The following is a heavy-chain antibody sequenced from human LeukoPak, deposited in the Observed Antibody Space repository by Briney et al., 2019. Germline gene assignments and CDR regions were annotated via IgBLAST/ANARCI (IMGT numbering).Heavy chain of an antibody. V-gene: IGHV3-7*01. D-gene: IGHD1-26*01. J-gene: IGHJ6*02. CDR1: GYRFSPYW. Sequence: PGGSLRLSCAASGYRFSPYWMSWVRQTPGKGLEWVASISDGGRATYYGDSVKGRFTISRDNSKNTLYLQMNSLRAEDTAVYYCAKESTYSGSYFRSIRYYYYGMDVWGQGTTVTVSS. CDR3: AKESTYSGSYFRSIRYYYYGMDV. CDR2: ISDGGRAT.